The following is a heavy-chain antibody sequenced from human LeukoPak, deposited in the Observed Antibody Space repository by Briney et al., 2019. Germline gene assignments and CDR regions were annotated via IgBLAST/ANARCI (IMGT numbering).Heavy chain of an antibody. CDR2: IKEDGSKK. J-gene: IGHJ3*02. CDR1: GFTFTRYW. Sequence: GGSLRLSCAASGFTFTRYWMSWVRQAPGKGLEWVANIKEDGSKKNYVDSVKGRFTISRDNAENSVYLQMNSLRVEDTAVYYCARARGQDTAMVAGAFDIWGQGTMVTVSS. D-gene: IGHD5-18*01. V-gene: IGHV3-7*01. CDR3: ARARGQDTAMVAGAFDI.